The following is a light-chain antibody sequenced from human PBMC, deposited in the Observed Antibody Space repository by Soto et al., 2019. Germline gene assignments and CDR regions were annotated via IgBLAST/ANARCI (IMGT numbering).Light chain of an antibody. J-gene: IGLJ3*02. Sequence: QSALTQPASVSGSPGXSITFSCTGTTSDIGAYNYVSWYQHHPGKAPKLLIXXVTDRPSGVSDRFSGSKSGTTASLTISGLQAEDEADYFCSSYTTINTVVVFGGGTKLTVL. V-gene: IGLV2-14*03. CDR2: XVT. CDR3: SSYTTINTVVV. CDR1: TSDIGAYNY.